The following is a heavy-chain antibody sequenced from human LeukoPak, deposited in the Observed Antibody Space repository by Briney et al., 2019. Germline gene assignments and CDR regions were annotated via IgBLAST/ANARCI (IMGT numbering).Heavy chain of an antibody. CDR2: ISAGDGST. J-gene: IGHJ4*02. CDR1: GFTFSSYA. Sequence: GGSLRLSCAASGFTFSSYAMSWVRQAPGKGLEWVSGISAGDGSTYYADSVKGRFTISRDDSKNTLYLQMNSLRVDDTAVYYCAKAYGYSNRGIDYWGQGTLVTVSS. D-gene: IGHD6-13*01. V-gene: IGHV3-23*01. CDR3: AKAYGYSNRGIDY.